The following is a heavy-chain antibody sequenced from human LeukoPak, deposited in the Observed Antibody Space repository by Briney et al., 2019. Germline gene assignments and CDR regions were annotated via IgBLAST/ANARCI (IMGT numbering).Heavy chain of an antibody. J-gene: IGHJ6*02. CDR3: AREVGYGMDV. Sequence: GRSLRLSCAASGFTFSSYGMHWVRQAPGKGLEWVAVISYDGSNKYYADSVKGRFTISRDNSKNTVYLQMNSLRAEDTAVYYCAREVGYGMDVWGQGTTVTVSS. D-gene: IGHD2-15*01. CDR1: GFTFSSYG. CDR2: ISYDGSNK. V-gene: IGHV3-30*03.